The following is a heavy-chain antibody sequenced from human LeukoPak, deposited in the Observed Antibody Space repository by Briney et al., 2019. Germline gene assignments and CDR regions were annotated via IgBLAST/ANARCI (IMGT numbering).Heavy chain of an antibody. J-gene: IGHJ6*03. CDR3: ARDTTYCSSTSCYFGTDYYYYMDV. Sequence: PSETLSLTCTVSGGSISSSSYYWSWIRQPAGKGLEWIGRIYTSGSTNYNPSLKSRVTISVDTSKNQFSLKLSSVTAADTAVYYCARDTTYCSSTSCYFGTDYYYYMDVWGKGTTVTVSS. D-gene: IGHD2-2*01. CDR1: GGSISSSSYY. CDR2: IYTSGST. V-gene: IGHV4-61*02.